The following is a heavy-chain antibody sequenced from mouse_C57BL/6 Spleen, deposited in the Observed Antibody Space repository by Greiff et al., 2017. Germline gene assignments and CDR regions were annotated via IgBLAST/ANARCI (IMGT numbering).Heavy chain of an antibody. CDR3: ARDLYAMDY. CDR2: INYDGSST. V-gene: IGHV5-16*01. J-gene: IGHJ4*01. Sequence: EVMLVESEGGLVQPGSSMKLSCTASGFTFSDYYMAWVRQVPEKGLEWVANINYDGSSTYYLDSLKSRFILSRDNAKNILYLQMSSLKSEDTATYYCARDLYAMDYWGQGTSVTVSS. CDR1: GFTFSDYY.